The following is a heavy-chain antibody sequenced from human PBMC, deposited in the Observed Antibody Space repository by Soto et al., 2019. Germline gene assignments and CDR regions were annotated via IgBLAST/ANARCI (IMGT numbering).Heavy chain of an antibody. CDR3: AKDEGAYDPLRFDF. D-gene: IGHD3-3*01. V-gene: IGHV3-23*01. CDR2: ISGSGEST. CDR1: GFTFSSYA. J-gene: IGHJ4*02. Sequence: EVQLLESGGGLVQPGGSLRLSCAASGFTFSSYAVSWVRQAPGKGLEWVSGISGSGESTYYADSVKGRFTISRDNSKNTLFMQMKSLRAEDTAVYYCAKDEGAYDPLRFDFWGQGTMVTVSS.